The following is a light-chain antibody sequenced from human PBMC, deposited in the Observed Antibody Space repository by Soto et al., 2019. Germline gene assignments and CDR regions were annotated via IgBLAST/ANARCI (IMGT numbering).Light chain of an antibody. CDR1: QSVRSN. J-gene: IGKJ5*01. CDR3: QQYNNWPIT. CDR2: GAS. V-gene: IGKV3-15*01. Sequence: EKVMTQSPFTLSVSPGERATLSCRASQSVRSNLAWYQQKPGQAPRLLIYGASTRATGIPARFSGSGSGTEFTLTISSLQSEDFAVYYCQQYNNWPITFGQGTRLETK.